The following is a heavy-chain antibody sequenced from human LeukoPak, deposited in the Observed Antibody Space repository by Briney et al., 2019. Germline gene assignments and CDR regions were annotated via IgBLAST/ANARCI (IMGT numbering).Heavy chain of an antibody. Sequence: ASVKVSCKASGYTFTGYYMHWVRQAPGQGLEWMRWINPNSGGTNYAQKFQGRVTMTRDTSISTAYMELSRLRSDDTAVYYCARDVEGSGSYYDPWGQGTLVTVSS. J-gene: IGHJ5*02. V-gene: IGHV1-2*02. CDR2: INPNSGGT. D-gene: IGHD1-26*01. CDR3: ARDVEGSGSYYDP. CDR1: GYTFTGYY.